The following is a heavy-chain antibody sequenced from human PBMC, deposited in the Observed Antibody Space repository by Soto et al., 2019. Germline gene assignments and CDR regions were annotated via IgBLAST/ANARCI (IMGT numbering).Heavy chain of an antibody. Sequence: QVHLVQSGAEVKKPGASVQVSCKASGYSFTDYYMHWVRQAPGQGLEWMGWINTKTGGTNYAQRVQGRVTMTDETSINPAYMELSRLRSDDTAVYYCARVGPTGWFDPWGQGTVVTVSS. V-gene: IGHV1-2*02. CDR3: ARVGPTGWFDP. J-gene: IGHJ5*02. CDR1: GYSFTDYY. CDR2: INTKTGGT.